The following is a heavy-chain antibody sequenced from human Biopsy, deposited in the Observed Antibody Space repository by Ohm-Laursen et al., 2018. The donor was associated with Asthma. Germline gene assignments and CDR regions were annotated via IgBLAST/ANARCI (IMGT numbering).Heavy chain of an antibody. J-gene: IGHJ1*01. V-gene: IGHV3-7*01. CDR2: IKHDGTEK. D-gene: IGHD3-3*02. CDR1: GFTFGDYW. Sequence: SLRLSCSASGFTFGDYWMSWVRQVPGKGLEWMANIKHDGTEKNHVDSLKGRFTISRDNAKNSLYLQMNSLRAEDTAVYYCARTFHFWSPYHDEHYQLWGQGTLVTVSS. CDR3: ARTFHFWSPYHDEHYQL.